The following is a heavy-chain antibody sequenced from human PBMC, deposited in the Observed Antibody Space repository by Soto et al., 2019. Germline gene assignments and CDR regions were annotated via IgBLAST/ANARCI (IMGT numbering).Heavy chain of an antibody. D-gene: IGHD3-3*01. CDR2: IYHSGST. Sequence: QVQLQESGPGLVKPSGTLSLTCAVSSGSISSSNWWSWVRQPPGKGLEWIGEIYHSGSTNYNPPLKSRVTISVDKSKNQFPLKLSSVTAADTAVYYCARAIAYYDFWSGYCDWFDPWGQGTLVTVSS. CDR1: SGSISSSNW. CDR3: ARAIAYYDFWSGYCDWFDP. V-gene: IGHV4-4*02. J-gene: IGHJ5*02.